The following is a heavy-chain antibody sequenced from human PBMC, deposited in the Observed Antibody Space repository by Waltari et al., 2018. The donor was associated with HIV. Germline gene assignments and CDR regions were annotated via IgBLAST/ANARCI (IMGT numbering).Heavy chain of an antibody. J-gene: IGHJ3*02. CDR1: GYSIGSGSY. Sequence: QVQLQESGPGLVKPSETLSLTCTVSGYSIGSGSYWGWIRQPPGKGLEWIGSFYHGGGTYYNPSLKSRVTISGDMSKNQFSLKLSSVTAADTAVYYCARGDYYDSSGYFGDAFDIWGRGTLVTVSS. CDR2: FYHGGGT. V-gene: IGHV4-38-2*02. D-gene: IGHD3-22*01. CDR3: ARGDYYDSSGYFGDAFDI.